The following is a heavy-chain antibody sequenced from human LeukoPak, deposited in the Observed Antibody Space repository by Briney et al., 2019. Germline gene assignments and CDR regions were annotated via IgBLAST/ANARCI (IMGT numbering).Heavy chain of an antibody. D-gene: IGHD3-16*01. CDR3: AKTRLGAARYYFDH. CDR2: IRYDGSNK. J-gene: IGHJ4*02. V-gene: IGHV3-30*02. CDR1: GFTFSSYG. Sequence: GGSLRLSCAASGFTFSSYGMHWFRQAPGKGLEWVAFIRYDGSNKYYADSVKGRFTISRDNSKNTLYLQMNSLRAEDTAVYYCAKTRLGAARYYFDHWGQGTLVTVSS.